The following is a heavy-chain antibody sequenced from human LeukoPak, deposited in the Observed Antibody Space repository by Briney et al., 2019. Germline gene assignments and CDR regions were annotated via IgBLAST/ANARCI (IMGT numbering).Heavy chain of an antibody. CDR1: GGSISSYY. CDR2: INHSGST. D-gene: IGHD3-10*01. V-gene: IGHV4-34*01. CDR3: ARHHRSVVRGVITSRFDY. J-gene: IGHJ4*02. Sequence: SETLSLTCTVSGGSISSYYWSWIRQPPGKGLEWIGEINHSGSTNYNPSLKSRVTISVDTSKNQFSLKLSSVTAADTAVYYCARHHRSVVRGVITSRFDYWPRGTLVTVSS.